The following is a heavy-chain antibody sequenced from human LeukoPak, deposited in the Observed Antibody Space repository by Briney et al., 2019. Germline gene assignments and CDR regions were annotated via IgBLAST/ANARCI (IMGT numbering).Heavy chain of an antibody. J-gene: IGHJ4*02. CDR1: GFTFSSFH. Sequence: LPGGSLRLSCEASGFTFSSFHMSWVRQAPGKGLEWVSAISGSGETTYYADSVKGRFTVSRDNSKNTLYVQMDSLRAEDTAVYYCAKRGYTYGGHFDYWGQGALVTVSS. D-gene: IGHD5-18*01. CDR2: ISGSGETT. CDR3: AKRGYTYGGHFDY. V-gene: IGHV3-23*01.